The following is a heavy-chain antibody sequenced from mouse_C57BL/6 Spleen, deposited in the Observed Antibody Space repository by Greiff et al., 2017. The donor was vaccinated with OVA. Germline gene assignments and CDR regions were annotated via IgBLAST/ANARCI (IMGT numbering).Heavy chain of an antibody. D-gene: IGHD6-1*01. CDR2: IDPETGGT. CDR1: GYTFTDYE. CDR3: TRRTSRLYYAMDY. V-gene: IGHV1-15*01. Sequence: VQLQQSGAELVRPGASVTLSCKASGYTFTDYEMHWVKQTPVHGLEWIGAIDPETGGTAYNQKFKGKAILTADKSSSTAYMELRSLTSEDSAVYYCTRRTSRLYYAMDYWGQGTSVTVSS. J-gene: IGHJ4*01.